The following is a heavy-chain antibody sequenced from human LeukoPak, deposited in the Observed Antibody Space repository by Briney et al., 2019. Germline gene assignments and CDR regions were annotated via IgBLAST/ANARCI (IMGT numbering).Heavy chain of an antibody. J-gene: IGHJ4*02. CDR3: TTEYFDWLLPTSFAY. V-gene: IGHV3-15*01. Sequence: PGGSLRLSCAASGFTFSNAWMSWVRQAPGKGLEWVGRIKSKTDGGTTDYAAPVTGRFIISRDDSKNTLYLQMNSLKTEDTAVYYCTTEYFDWLLPTSFAYWGQGTLVTVSS. CDR2: IKSKTDGGTT. D-gene: IGHD3-9*01. CDR1: GFTFSNAW.